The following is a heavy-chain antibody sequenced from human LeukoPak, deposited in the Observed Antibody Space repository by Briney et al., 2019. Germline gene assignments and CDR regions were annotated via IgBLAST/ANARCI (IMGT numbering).Heavy chain of an antibody. CDR3: ARVFEGSGGARYYYYYMDV. Sequence: SETLSLTCTVSGGSISSYYWSWIRQSPGKGLEWMGYIYYSGSTNYNPSLKSRVTISVDTSKNEFSLKLSSVTAADTAVYYCARVFEGSGGARYYYYYMDVWGKGTTVTVSS. D-gene: IGHD3-16*01. CDR2: IYYSGST. J-gene: IGHJ6*03. CDR1: GGSISSYY. V-gene: IGHV4-59*01.